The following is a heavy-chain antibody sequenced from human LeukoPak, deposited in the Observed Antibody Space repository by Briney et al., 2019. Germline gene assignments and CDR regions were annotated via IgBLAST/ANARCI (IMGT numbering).Heavy chain of an antibody. CDR1: GGSVDSNYYF. V-gene: IGHV4-39*07. CDR2: ISYTGDT. D-gene: IGHD1-26*01. Sequence: SETLSLTCSVSGGSVDSNYYFWGWIRQPPGKGLEWIGSISYTGDTHYSPSLESRVTISLDTSKNQFSLKLASVTPADTAVYYCAREGTRWADENWFDPWGQGSLVIVSS. J-gene: IGHJ5*02. CDR3: AREGTRWADENWFDP.